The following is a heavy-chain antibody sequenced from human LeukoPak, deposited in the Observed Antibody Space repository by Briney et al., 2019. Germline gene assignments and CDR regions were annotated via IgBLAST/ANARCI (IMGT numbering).Heavy chain of an antibody. CDR1: GFTVSSNY. CDR3: ARDQTVHPGDAFDM. J-gene: IGHJ3*02. CDR2: IYSGGST. Sequence: GGSLRLSCAASGFTVSSNYMSWVRQAPGKGLEWVSVIYSGGSTYYADSVKGRFTISRDNSKNTLYLRMNSLRAEDTAVYYCARDQTVHPGDAFDMCGEGAMVTVSS. V-gene: IGHV3-53*01. D-gene: IGHD4-17*01.